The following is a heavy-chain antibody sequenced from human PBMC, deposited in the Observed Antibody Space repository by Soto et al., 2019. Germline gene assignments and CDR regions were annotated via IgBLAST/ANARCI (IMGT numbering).Heavy chain of an antibody. CDR1: GYTFSSYH. J-gene: IGHJ3*02. CDR3: ARDGGYSAYNSLDGFDI. V-gene: IGHV1-18*01. D-gene: IGHD5-12*01. Sequence: QVQLVQSGTEVKKPGASVKVSCKASGYTFSSYHISWVRQAPGQGLEWMGWISANNGNTNYAQKVQGRVTMTTDTSTSTAYMELRSLRSDDTAVYYCARDGGYSAYNSLDGFDIWSQGTMVTVSS. CDR2: ISANNGNT.